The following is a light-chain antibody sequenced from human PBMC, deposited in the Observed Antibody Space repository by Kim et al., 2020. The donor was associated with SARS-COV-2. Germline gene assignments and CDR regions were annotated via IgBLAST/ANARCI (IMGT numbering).Light chain of an antibody. CDR1: QSISNF. CDR3: QQSYSTPRS. J-gene: IGKJ2*04. Sequence: IQMTQSPSSLSASVGDRVTITCRASQSISNFLNWYQQKPGKAPKLLIYRASSLQSGVPSRFSGSGSGTEFTLTISSLQFEDFATYYCQQSYSTPRSFGQGTKLEI. V-gene: IGKV1-39*01. CDR2: RAS.